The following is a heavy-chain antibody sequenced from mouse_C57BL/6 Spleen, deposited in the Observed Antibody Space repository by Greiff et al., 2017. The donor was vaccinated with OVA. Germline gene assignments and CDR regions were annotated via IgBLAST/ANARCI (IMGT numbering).Heavy chain of an antibody. Sequence: EVNVVESGGGLVQPGGSLSLSCAASGFTFTDYYMSWVRQPPGKALEWLGFIRNKANGYTTEYSASVKGRFTISRDKSQSILDLQMNALRAEYIATYSCEKYDGGGGYYAMDYWGQGTSVTVSS. CDR1: GFTFTDYY. J-gene: IGHJ4*01. D-gene: IGHD1-1*01. CDR2: IRNKANGYTT. V-gene: IGHV7-3*01. CDR3: EKYDGGGGYYAMDY.